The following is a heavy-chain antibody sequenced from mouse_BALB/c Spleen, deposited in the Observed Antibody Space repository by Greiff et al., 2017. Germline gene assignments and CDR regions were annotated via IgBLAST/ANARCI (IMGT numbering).Heavy chain of an antibody. J-gene: IGHJ1*01. V-gene: IGHV2-6-7*01. CDR2: IWGDGST. Sequence: VQLQQSGPGLVAPSQSLSITCTVSGFSLTGYGVNWGRQPPGKGLEWLGMIWGDGSTDYNSALKSRLSISKDNSKSQVFLKMNSLQTDDTARYYCARGGNYALWYFDVWGAGTTVTVSS. D-gene: IGHD1-1*02. CDR3: ARGGNYALWYFDV. CDR1: GFSLTGYG.